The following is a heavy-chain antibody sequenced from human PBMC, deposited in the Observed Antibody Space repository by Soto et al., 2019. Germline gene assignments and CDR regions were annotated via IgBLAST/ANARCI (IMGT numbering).Heavy chain of an antibody. Sequence: QVQLQQWGAGLLKPSETLSLTCAVYGGSFSGYYWSWIRQPPGKGLEWIGEINHSGSTNYNPSLKSRVTISVDTSKSQFSLKLSSVTAADTAVYYCAREGVVPTGKYYYGMDVWGQGTTVTVSS. J-gene: IGHJ6*02. V-gene: IGHV4-34*01. CDR1: GGSFSGYY. CDR3: AREGVVPTGKYYYGMDV. D-gene: IGHD2-15*01. CDR2: INHSGST.